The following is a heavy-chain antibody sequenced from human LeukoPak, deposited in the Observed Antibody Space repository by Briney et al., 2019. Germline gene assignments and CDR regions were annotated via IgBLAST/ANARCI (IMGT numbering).Heavy chain of an antibody. CDR2: ISAYNGNT. V-gene: IGHV1-18*04. CDR1: GYTFTSYG. CDR3: ARAPYTVWFGESFSYYGMDV. D-gene: IGHD3-10*01. J-gene: IGHJ6*04. Sequence: ASVKVSCKASGYTFTSYGISWVRQAPGQGLEWMGWISAYNGNTNYAQKLQGRGTMTTDTSTSTAYMELRSLRSDDTAVYYCARAPYTVWFGESFSYYGMDVWGKGTTVTVSS.